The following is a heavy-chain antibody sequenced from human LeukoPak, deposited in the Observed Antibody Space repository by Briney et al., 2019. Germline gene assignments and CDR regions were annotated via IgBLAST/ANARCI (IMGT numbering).Heavy chain of an antibody. Sequence: ASVKVSFKASGYTFIDYYIHWVRRAPGQGLGWMGWINPNTGGTNYAQKFQGRVTMTRDTSIISITYMELSRLTSDDTAVYYCGRGNIAAASDFWGQGTLVTVSS. D-gene: IGHD6-13*01. CDR1: GYTFIDYY. CDR2: INPNTGGT. J-gene: IGHJ4*02. CDR3: GRGNIAAASDF. V-gene: IGHV1-2*02.